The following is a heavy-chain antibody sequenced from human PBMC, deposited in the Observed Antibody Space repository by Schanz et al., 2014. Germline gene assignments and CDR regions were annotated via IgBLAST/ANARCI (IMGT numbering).Heavy chain of an antibody. D-gene: IGHD3-10*01. CDR1: RFTFSTYA. J-gene: IGHJ4*02. CDR3: ARGDMVRGVFDY. Sequence: QVQLVESGGGVVQPGGSLRLSCAPSRFTFSTYAMHWVRQAPGKGLGWLAVISSDGFNKFYADSVKGRFTISRDNSKNTLYLQMNSLRTEDTAVYYCARGDMVRGVFDYWGQGTLVTVSS. CDR2: ISSDGFNK. V-gene: IGHV3-30*04.